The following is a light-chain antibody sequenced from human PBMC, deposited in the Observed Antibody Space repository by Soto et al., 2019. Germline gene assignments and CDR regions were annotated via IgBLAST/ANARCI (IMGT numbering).Light chain of an antibody. Sequence: EIVLTQSPGTLSLSPGERATLSCRASQSVSSSYLAWYQQKPGQAPRLLIYVASSRATGIPDRFSGSGSGTDFTLTICRLEPEDFAVYYCQQYGSPPVTFGQGPKVEIK. J-gene: IGKJ1*01. CDR1: QSVSSSY. CDR2: VAS. V-gene: IGKV3-20*01. CDR3: QQYGSPPVT.